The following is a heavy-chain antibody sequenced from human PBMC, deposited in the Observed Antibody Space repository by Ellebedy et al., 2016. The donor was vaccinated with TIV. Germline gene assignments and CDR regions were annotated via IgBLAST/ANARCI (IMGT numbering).Heavy chain of an antibody. CDR1: GDSISRSSYY. CDR3: ARWFGELLYVRWFDP. J-gene: IGHJ5*02. V-gene: IGHV4-39*01. CDR2: IYYTGST. Sequence: SETLSLTCTVSGDSISRSSYYWGWIRQPPGTGLEWIGSIYYTGSTDYNPSLKGRVAISADTSKNQFSLRLSSVTAADTAVYYCARWFGELLYVRWFDPWGQGTLVTVSS. D-gene: IGHD3-10*01.